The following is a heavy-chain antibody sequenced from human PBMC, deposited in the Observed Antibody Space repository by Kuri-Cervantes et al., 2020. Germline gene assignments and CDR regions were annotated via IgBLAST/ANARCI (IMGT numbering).Heavy chain of an antibody. V-gene: IGHV1-8*01. CDR2: MNPNTGDT. J-gene: IGHJ3*02. CDR1: GYTFTSYD. Sequence: ASVKVSCKTSGYTFTSYDIHWLRQATGQGLEWMGWMNPNTGDTGYAQKFQGRVTMTWNTSINTAYMELSSLRSEDTAVYYCAPCSSSWSQGGIDAFDIWGQGTMVTVSS. D-gene: IGHD6-13*01. CDR3: APCSSSWSQGGIDAFDI.